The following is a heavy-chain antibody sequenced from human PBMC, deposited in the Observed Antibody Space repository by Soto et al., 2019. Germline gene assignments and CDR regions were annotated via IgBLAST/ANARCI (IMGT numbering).Heavy chain of an antibody. Sequence: EVQLLESGGGLVQPGGSLRLTCVGPGSTFRNQDMRWVRQAPGKGLEWVSGISGRGGGTYYADSVKGRFTTSRDNSKNTLYLQMNNLRAKDTAVYYCAKDRQFRSYYESAGHYNDWGQGTLVTVSS. CDR3: AKDRQFRSYYESAGHYND. V-gene: IGHV3-23*01. J-gene: IGHJ4*02. CDR1: GSTFRNQD. D-gene: IGHD3-22*01. CDR2: ISGRGGGT.